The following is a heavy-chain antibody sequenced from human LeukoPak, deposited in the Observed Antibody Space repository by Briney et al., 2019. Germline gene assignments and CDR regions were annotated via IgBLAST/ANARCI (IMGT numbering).Heavy chain of an antibody. J-gene: IGHJ4*02. V-gene: IGHV3-30-3*01. CDR2: TSSDGSTE. CDR1: GFTFSSYA. D-gene: IGHD3-10*01. Sequence: GGSLRLSCAASGFTFSSYAMHWLPQAPGKGLMWVADTSSDGSTEYYAVYVKGRFTISRANAKNYLYLQMMSLEAEDTAFCYCARVPHYYGSETYLSYFDYWGQGNLVTVSS. CDR3: ARVPHYYGSETYLSYFDY.